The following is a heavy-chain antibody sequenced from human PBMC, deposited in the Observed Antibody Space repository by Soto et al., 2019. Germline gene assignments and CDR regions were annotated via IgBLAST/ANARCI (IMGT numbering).Heavy chain of an antibody. CDR2: IVVGSGNT. J-gene: IGHJ6*03. Sequence: GASVKVSCKASGFTFTSSAMQWVRQARGQRLEWIGWIVVGSGNTNYAQKFQERVTITRDMSTSTAYMELSSLRSEDTAVYYCAAGLRRNGDIVVVPAASSYYYYMDVWGKGTTVTVSS. CDR3: AAGLRRNGDIVVVPAASSYYYYMDV. V-gene: IGHV1-58*02. D-gene: IGHD2-2*01. CDR1: GFTFTSSA.